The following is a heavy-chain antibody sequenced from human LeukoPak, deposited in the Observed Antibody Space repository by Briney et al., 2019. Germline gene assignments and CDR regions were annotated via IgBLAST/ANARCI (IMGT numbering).Heavy chain of an antibody. V-gene: IGHV4-30-2*01. Sequence: TLSLTCVVSGASISSGGYSWSWIRQPPGKGLEWIGCIYHSGGTHYNPSLKSRVTMSVDMSKNQISLNLNSVTAADTAVYYCARDIWGSSTWGPGTLVTVSS. D-gene: IGHD3-16*01. CDR2: IYHSGGT. J-gene: IGHJ5*02. CDR1: GASISSGGYS. CDR3: ARDIWGSST.